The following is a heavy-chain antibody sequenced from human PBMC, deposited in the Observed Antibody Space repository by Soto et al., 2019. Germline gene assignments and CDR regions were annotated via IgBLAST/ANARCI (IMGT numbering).Heavy chain of an antibody. CDR1: GFTFSSYA. CDR2: ISGSGGST. V-gene: IGHV3-23*01. CDR3: AKSGDIVVVPAAEFDY. Sequence: GGSLRLSCAASGFTFSSYAMSWVRQAPGKGLEWVSAISGSGGSTYYADSVKGRFTISRDNSKNTLYLQMNSLRAEDTAVYYCAKSGDIVVVPAAEFDYWGQGTLVTGSS. J-gene: IGHJ4*02. D-gene: IGHD2-2*01.